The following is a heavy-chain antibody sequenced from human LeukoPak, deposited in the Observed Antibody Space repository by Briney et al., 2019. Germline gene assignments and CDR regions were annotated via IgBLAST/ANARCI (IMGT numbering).Heavy chain of an antibody. Sequence: GGSLRLSCAASGFSFSGSAIHWVRQASGKGLEWLGRIRSKTNNYATAYGASVNDRFTISRDDSKNTAYLQMNSLKTEDTAVYYCARAGYDYVWGSYLVDYWGQGTLVTVSS. D-gene: IGHD3-16*02. CDR1: GFSFSGSA. CDR3: ARAGYDYVWGSYLVDY. V-gene: IGHV3-73*01. CDR2: IRSKTNNYAT. J-gene: IGHJ4*02.